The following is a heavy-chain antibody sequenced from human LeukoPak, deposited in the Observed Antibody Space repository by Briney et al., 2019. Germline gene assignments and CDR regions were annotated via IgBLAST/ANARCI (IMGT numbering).Heavy chain of an antibody. Sequence: ASVKVSCKASGYTFTSYYMHWVRQAPGQGLEWMGIINPSGGSTSYAQKFQGRVTMTRDTSTSTVYMELSSLRSEDTAVYYCAKVSPLGYSTSWPNWFDPWGQGTLVTVSS. CDR1: GYTFTSYY. V-gene: IGHV1-46*01. CDR2: INPSGGST. CDR3: AKVSPLGYSTSWPNWFDP. D-gene: IGHD6-13*01. J-gene: IGHJ5*02.